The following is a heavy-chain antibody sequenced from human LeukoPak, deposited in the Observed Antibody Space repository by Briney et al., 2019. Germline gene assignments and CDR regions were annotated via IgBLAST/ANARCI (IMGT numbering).Heavy chain of an antibody. CDR1: GFTFSSYD. CDR3: ARDRSASTRDWYFDL. CDR2: IGTAGDT. D-gene: IGHD5/OR15-5a*01. V-gene: IGHV3-13*04. Sequence: GGSLRLSCAASGFTFSSYDMHWVSQATGKGLEWVSAIGTAGDTYYPGSVKGRFTISRENAKNSLYLQMNSLRAGDTAVYYCARDRSASTRDWYFDLWGRGTLVTVSS. J-gene: IGHJ2*01.